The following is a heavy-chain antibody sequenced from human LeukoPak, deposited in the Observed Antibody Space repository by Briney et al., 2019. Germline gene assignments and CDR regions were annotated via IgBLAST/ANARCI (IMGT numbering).Heavy chain of an antibody. CDR1: GFTFSSYA. CDR2: ISGNGGST. V-gene: IGHV3-23*01. D-gene: IGHD2-2*01. Sequence: PGGSLRLSCVASGFTFSSYAMSWVRQAPGKGLEWVSDISGNGGSTYYADSVKGPFTISRDNSKNTLYLQMNSLRAEDTAVYYCAKISPKYPLLLWYWGHHAYYFDYWGQGTLVTVSS. J-gene: IGHJ4*02. CDR3: AKISPKYPLLLWYWGHHAYYFDY.